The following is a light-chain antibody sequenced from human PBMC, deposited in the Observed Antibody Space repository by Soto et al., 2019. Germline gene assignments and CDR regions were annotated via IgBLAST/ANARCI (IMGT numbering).Light chain of an antibody. CDR1: SGHSSYA. J-gene: IGLJ3*02. CDR2: LNSDGSH. CDR3: QTWGWGV. Sequence: QPVLTQSPSASASLGASVKLTCTLSSGHSSYAIAWHQQQPEKGPRYLMKLNSDGSHSKGDGIPDRFSGSSSGAERYLTISSLQSEDEADYYCQTWGWGVFGGGTKVTVL. V-gene: IGLV4-69*01.